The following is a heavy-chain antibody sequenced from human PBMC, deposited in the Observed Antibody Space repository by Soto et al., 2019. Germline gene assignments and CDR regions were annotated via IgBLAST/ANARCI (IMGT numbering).Heavy chain of an antibody. D-gene: IGHD6-19*01. Sequence: SETLSLTCTVSGGSISSSNYYWGWIRQPPGKGLEWIGSIYYSGSTYYNPSLKSRVTISVDTSKNQFSLKLSSVTAADTAVYYCALVAVAGPSVLDAFDIWGQGTMVT. CDR1: GGSISSSNYY. V-gene: IGHV4-39*01. CDR3: ALVAVAGPSVLDAFDI. J-gene: IGHJ3*02. CDR2: IYYSGST.